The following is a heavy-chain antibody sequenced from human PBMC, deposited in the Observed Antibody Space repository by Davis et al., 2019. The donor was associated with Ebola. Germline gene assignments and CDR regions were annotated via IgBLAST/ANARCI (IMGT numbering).Heavy chain of an antibody. Sequence: GESLKISCAASGFTFSSYAMSWVRQAPGKGLEWVSAISGSGGSTYYADSVKGRFTISRDNSKNTLYLQMNSLRAEDTAVYYCAKHDYGDYGFDYWGQGTLVTVSS. J-gene: IGHJ4*02. CDR2: ISGSGGST. CDR3: AKHDYGDYGFDY. CDR1: GFTFSSYA. V-gene: IGHV3-23*01. D-gene: IGHD4-17*01.